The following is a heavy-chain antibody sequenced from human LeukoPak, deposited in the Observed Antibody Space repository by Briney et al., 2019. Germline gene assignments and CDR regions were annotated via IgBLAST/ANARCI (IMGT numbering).Heavy chain of an antibody. D-gene: IGHD3-22*01. CDR2: ISWNSGSI. J-gene: IGHJ4*02. Sequence: GGSLRLSCAASGFTFDDYAMHWVRQAPGKGLEWVSGISWNSGSIGYADSVKGRFTISRDNAKNSPYLQMNSLRAEDTALYYCTTSSSGYYYSRENYWGQGTLVTVSS. V-gene: IGHV3-9*01. CDR3: TTSSSGYYYSRENY. CDR1: GFTFDDYA.